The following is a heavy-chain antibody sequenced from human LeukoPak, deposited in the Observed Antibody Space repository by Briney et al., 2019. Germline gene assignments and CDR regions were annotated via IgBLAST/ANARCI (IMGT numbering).Heavy chain of an antibody. V-gene: IGHV3-23*01. CDR2: ISGRGGST. CDR3: AKDGRFLEWLPPYFDY. J-gene: IGHJ4*02. CDR1: GFTFSSYA. Sequence: GGSLRLSCAASGFTFSSYAMSWVRQAPGKGLEWVSAISGRGGSTYYADSVKGRFTISRDNSKNTLYLQMNSLRAEDTAVYYCAKDGRFLEWLPPYFDYWGQGTLVTVSS. D-gene: IGHD3-3*01.